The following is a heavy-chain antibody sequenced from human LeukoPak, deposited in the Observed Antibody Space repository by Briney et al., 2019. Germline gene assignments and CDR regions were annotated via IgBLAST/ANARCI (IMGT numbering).Heavy chain of an antibody. Sequence: GRSLRLSCAASGFTFSSYGMHWVRQAPGKGLERVAVIWYDGSNKYYADSVKGRFTISRDNSKNTLYLQMNSLRAEDTAVYYCARDKPSRMTLDWYFDLWGRGTLVTVSS. J-gene: IGHJ2*01. CDR3: ARDKPSRMTLDWYFDL. D-gene: IGHD2/OR15-2a*01. CDR1: GFTFSSYG. CDR2: IWYDGSNK. V-gene: IGHV3-33*01.